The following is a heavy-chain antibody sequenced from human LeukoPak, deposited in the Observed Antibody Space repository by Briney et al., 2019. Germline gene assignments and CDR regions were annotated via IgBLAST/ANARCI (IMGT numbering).Heavy chain of an antibody. J-gene: IGHJ5*02. CDR2: IYYSGST. D-gene: IGHD3-22*01. V-gene: IGHV4-31*03. Sequence: KSSETLSLTCTVSGGSISSGGYYWSWIRQHPGKGLEWIGYIYYSGSTYYNPSLKSRVTISVDTSKNQFSLKLSSVTAADTAVYYCARMNSGDSSVDNWFDPWGQGTLVTVSS. CDR3: ARMNSGDSSVDNWFDP. CDR1: GGSISSGGYY.